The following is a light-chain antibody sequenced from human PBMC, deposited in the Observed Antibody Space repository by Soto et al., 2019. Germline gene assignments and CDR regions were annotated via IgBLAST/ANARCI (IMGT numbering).Light chain of an antibody. Sequence: ERGMTQSPATLAVSPGETATLSCRASQSLGGNLAWYQQKPGQGPRLLIFRASSRATGVPARFSASGSGTEFTLTISGLQSEDFAVYYCQQYASSRTFGQGTKVDI. CDR2: RAS. J-gene: IGKJ1*01. V-gene: IGKV3-15*01. CDR1: QSLGGN. CDR3: QQYASSRT.